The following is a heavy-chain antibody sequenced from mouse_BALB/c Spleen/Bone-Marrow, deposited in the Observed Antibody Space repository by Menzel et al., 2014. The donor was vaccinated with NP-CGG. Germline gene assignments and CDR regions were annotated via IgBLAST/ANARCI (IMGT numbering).Heavy chain of an antibody. CDR2: INPDSNTI. V-gene: IGHV4-1*02. J-gene: IGHJ3*01. CDR3: ARLGYYSSFVY. D-gene: IGHD1-2*01. Sequence: EVQVVESGGGLVQPGGSLKLSCAASGFDFSRYWMSWVRQAPGKGLEWIGEINPDSNTINYTPSLKDKFIISRDNAKNTLYLQMSKVRSEDTVLYYCARLGYYSSFVYWGRGTLVTVSA. CDR1: GFDFSRYW.